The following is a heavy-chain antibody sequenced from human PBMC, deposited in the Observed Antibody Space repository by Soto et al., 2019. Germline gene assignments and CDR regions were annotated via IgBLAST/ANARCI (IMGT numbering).Heavy chain of an antibody. CDR1: GLTFSSYA. J-gene: IGHJ4*02. CDR2: ISGSGGNT. Sequence: EVQLLESGGGLVQPGGSLRLSCAASGLTFSSYALTWVRQAPGKGLEWVSSISGSGGNTKYADSVKGRFTISRDNSKNMLFLKMNSLRAEDTAVYYCAKDPNGDYVGAFDYWGQGTLVTVSS. V-gene: IGHV3-23*01. CDR3: AKDPNGDYVGAFDY. D-gene: IGHD4-17*01.